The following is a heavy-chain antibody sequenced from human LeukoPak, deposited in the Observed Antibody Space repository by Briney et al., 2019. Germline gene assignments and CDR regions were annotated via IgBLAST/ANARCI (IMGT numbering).Heavy chain of an antibody. Sequence: GGSLRLPCAVSVFTFNSYDMHWVRQATGKGLEWVSSIGPAGDPYYPGHVKGRFTISRENAKNSWYLQMNSLRAGDTAVYYCARGVGYCSSTSCSDAFDIWGQGTMVTVSS. CDR3: ARGVGYCSSTSCSDAFDI. CDR1: VFTFNSYD. CDR2: IGPAGDP. D-gene: IGHD2-2*01. V-gene: IGHV3-13*05. J-gene: IGHJ3*02.